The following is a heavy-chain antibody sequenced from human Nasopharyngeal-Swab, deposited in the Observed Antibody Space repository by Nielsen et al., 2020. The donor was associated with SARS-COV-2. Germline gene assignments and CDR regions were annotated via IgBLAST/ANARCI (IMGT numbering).Heavy chain of an antibody. J-gene: IGHJ4*02. CDR3: ASPLEDDGNGWYYAF. CDR2: ITHSGST. Sequence: SETLSLTCAVYGGSFSGYFWSWIRQPPGKGLEWIGEITHSGSTNYNPSLKSRVTISVDTSKNQFSLKLSSVTAADTAVYYCASPLEDDGNGWYYAFWGQGARVAVSS. V-gene: IGHV4-34*01. D-gene: IGHD6-19*01. CDR1: GGSFSGYF.